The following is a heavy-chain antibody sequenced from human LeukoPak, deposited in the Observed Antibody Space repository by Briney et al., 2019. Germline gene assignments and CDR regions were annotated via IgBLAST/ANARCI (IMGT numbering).Heavy chain of an antibody. J-gene: IGHJ4*02. Sequence: GESLKISCKGSGYSFTSCWIGWVRQMPGKGLEWMGIIYPGDSDTRYSPSFQGQVTMSADKSINTAYLQWSSLKASDTAMYYCARRQGCSSSSCPPDSWGQGTLVTVSS. CDR2: IYPGDSDT. CDR1: GYSFTSCW. CDR3: ARRQGCSSSSCPPDS. V-gene: IGHV5-51*01. D-gene: IGHD2-15*01.